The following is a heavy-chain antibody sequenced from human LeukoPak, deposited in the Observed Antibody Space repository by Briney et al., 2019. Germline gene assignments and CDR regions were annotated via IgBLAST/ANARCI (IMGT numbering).Heavy chain of an antibody. V-gene: IGHV3-7*01. D-gene: IGHD3-10*01. J-gene: IGHJ4*02. Sequence: GGSLRHSCVASGFSISSHWMSWVRQAPGKGLEWVASLKEDVSARNLVDSVKGRFTISTDNAKNSLSLQMNSLRVEDTAVYYCARGPPYGSRSDFLDYWGLGTLVTVSS. CDR1: GFSISSHW. CDR2: LKEDVSAR. CDR3: ARGPPYGSRSDFLDY.